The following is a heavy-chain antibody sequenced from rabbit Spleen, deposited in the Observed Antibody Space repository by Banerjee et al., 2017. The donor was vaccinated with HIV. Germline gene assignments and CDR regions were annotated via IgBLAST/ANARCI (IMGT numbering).Heavy chain of an antibody. CDR3: ARDTSSSFSSYGMDL. CDR2: IEAGSSGFT. D-gene: IGHD1-1*01. V-gene: IGHV1S45*01. Sequence: QEQLVESGGGLVKPEGSLTLTCIASGVSFSGSSYMCWVRQAPGKGLEWIACIEAGSSGFTYFASWAKGRFTISKTSSTTVTLQMTSLTAADTATYFCARDTSSSFSSYGMDLWGQGTLVTVS. J-gene: IGHJ6*01. CDR1: GVSFSGSSY.